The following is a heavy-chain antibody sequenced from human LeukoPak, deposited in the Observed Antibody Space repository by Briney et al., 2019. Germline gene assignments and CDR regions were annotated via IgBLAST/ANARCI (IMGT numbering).Heavy chain of an antibody. CDR2: ISSSSSYI. D-gene: IGHD5-24*01. V-gene: IGHV3-21*01. CDR1: GFTFSSYS. Sequence: GGSLRLSCAASGFTFSSYSMNWVRQGPGKGLEWVSSISSSSSYIYYADSVKGRFTISRDNAKNSLYLQMNSLRAEDTAVYYCARDFGGDGYNFGYWGQGTLVTVSS. CDR3: ARDFGGDGYNFGY. J-gene: IGHJ4*02.